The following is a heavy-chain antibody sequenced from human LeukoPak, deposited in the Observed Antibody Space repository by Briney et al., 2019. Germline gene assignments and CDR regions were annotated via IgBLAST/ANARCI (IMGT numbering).Heavy chain of an antibody. D-gene: IGHD3-9*01. CDR1: GFTFSSYE. V-gene: IGHV3-48*03. CDR2: ISSSGSTI. Sequence: GGSLRLSCAASGFTFSSYEMNWVRQAPGKGLEWVSYISSSGSTIYYADSVKGRFTISRDNAKNSLYLQMNSLRAEDTAVYYCARVPRYYDILTGYQPGYHYYYMDVWGKGTTVTISS. J-gene: IGHJ6*03. CDR3: ARVPRYYDILTGYQPGYHYYYMDV.